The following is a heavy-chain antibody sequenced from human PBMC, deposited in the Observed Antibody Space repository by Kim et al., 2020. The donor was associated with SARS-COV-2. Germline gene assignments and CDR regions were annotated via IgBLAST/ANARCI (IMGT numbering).Heavy chain of an antibody. Sequence: TFKGRDTITRDTSASTAYMELSSLRSEDTAVYYCARGAAGKYYYYYGMDVWGQGTTVTVSS. J-gene: IGHJ6*02. D-gene: IGHD6-13*01. CDR3: ARGAAGKYYYYYGMDV. V-gene: IGHV1-3*01.